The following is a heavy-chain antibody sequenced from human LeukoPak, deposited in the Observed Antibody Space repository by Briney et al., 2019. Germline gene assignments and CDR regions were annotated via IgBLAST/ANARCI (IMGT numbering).Heavy chain of an antibody. CDR1: GFTFDDYA. D-gene: IGHD6-13*01. CDR2: ISWNSGSI. J-gene: IGHJ4*02. CDR3: AKDTYSSSWYYFDY. Sequence: GGSLRLSCAASGFTFDDYAMHWVRHAPGKGLEWVSGISWNSGSIGYADSVKGRFTISRDNAKNSLYLQMNSLRAEDTALYYCAKDTYSSSWYYFDYWGQGALVTVSS. V-gene: IGHV3-9*01.